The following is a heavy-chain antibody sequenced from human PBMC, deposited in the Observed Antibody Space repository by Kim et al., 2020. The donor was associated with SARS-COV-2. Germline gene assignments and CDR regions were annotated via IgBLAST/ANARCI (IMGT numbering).Heavy chain of an antibody. CDR1: GFTFSGSA. CDR3: TTTYYYDSSGYYWGFDY. D-gene: IGHD3-22*01. J-gene: IGHJ4*02. CDR2: IRSKANSYAT. Sequence: GGSLRLSCAASGFTFSGSAMHWVRQASGKGLEWVGRIRSKANSYATAYAASVKGRFTISRDDSKNTAYLQMNSLKTEDTAVYYCTTTYYYDSSGYYWGFDYWGQGTLVTVSS. V-gene: IGHV3-73*01.